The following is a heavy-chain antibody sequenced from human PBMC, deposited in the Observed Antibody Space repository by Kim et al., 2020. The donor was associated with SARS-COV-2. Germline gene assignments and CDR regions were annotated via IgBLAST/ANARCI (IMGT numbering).Heavy chain of an antibody. CDR3: AHRPGLGYFDY. CDR2: K. V-gene: IGHV2-5*01. D-gene: IGHD6-13*01. J-gene: IGHJ4*02. Sequence: KRYSPSLKSRLTITKDTSNNQVVLTMTNMDPVDTATYYCAHRPGLGYFDYWGQGTLVTVSS.